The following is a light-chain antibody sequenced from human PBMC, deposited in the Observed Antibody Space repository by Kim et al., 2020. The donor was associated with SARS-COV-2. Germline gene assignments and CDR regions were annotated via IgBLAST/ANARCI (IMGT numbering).Light chain of an antibody. CDR1: NSNSGNNY. CDR3: VTWDTILSEVL. Sequence: GQEATIATCGSNSNSGNNYVSWYQHLPGTGHKLIIYDNNERPSGIRDRFCGSKSGTSATLGITGFQTEDEAEYYCVTWDTILSEVLFGGGTQLTVL. CDR2: DNN. J-gene: IGLJ2*01. V-gene: IGLV1-51*01.